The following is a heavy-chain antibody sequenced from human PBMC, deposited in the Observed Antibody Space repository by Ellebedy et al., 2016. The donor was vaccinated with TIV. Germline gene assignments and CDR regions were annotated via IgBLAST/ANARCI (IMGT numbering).Heavy chain of an antibody. CDR3: AGIVVVPAAIFGWFDP. Sequence: SETLSLXXTVSGGSISSGGYYWSWIRQHPGKGLEWIGYIYYSGSTYYNPSLKSRVTISVDTSKNQFSLKLSSVTAADTAVYYCAGIVVVPAAIFGWFDPWGQGTLVTVSS. CDR2: IYYSGST. V-gene: IGHV4-30-4*08. CDR1: GGSISSGGYY. D-gene: IGHD2-2*01. J-gene: IGHJ5*02.